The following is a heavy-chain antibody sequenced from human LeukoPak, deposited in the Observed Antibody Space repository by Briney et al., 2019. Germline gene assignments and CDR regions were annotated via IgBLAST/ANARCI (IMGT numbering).Heavy chain of an antibody. CDR1: GFTFSSYA. V-gene: IGHV3-7*01. J-gene: IGHJ1*01. D-gene: IGHD5-18*01. CDR3: ATGGRWIQLWKGYFQH. Sequence: PGRSLRLSCAASGFTFSSYAMHWVRQAPGKGLEWVANTKQDGSEKYYVDSVKGRFTISRDNAKNSLYLQMNSLRAEDTAVYYCATGGRWIQLWKGYFQHWGQGTLVTVSS. CDR2: TKQDGSEK.